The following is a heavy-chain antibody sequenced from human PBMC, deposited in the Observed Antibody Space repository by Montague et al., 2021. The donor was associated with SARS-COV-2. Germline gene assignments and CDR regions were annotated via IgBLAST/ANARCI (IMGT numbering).Heavy chain of an antibody. CDR2: DSGST. Sequence: DSGSTNYKSSLKSRVTISLDTSKNQFSLKLTSVTAADTAVYYCARHRRSRYGNFEYWGQGTLVTVSS. J-gene: IGHJ4*02. CDR3: ARHRRSRYGNFEY. D-gene: IGHD1-1*01. V-gene: IGHV4-59*08.